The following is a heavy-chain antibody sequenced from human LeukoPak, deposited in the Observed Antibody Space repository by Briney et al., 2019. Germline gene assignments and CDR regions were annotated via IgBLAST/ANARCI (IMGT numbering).Heavy chain of an antibody. CDR1: GFTFSNYW. CDR3: VSGSLQSGYNFDY. CDR2: IKYDGSAT. V-gene: IGHV3-74*01. D-gene: IGHD3-3*01. J-gene: IGHJ4*02. Sequence: GGSLRLSCAASGFTFSNYWMHWICQVPGKGLVWVSHIKYDGSATNYADSVKGRFTISRDNAKNTLYLQMNSLRAEDTAVYYCVSGSLQSGYNFDYWGQGALVTVSS.